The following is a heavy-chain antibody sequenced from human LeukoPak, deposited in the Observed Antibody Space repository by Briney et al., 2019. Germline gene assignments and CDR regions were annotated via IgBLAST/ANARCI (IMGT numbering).Heavy chain of an antibody. CDR2: IYYSGST. CDR3: ARTVRDSSGNYPRWLDP. Sequence: SETLSLTCTVSGGSISSYYWSWIRQPPGKGLEWIGYIYYSGSTKYNPSLKSRATISVDTSKNQFSLKVSSVTAADTAVYFCARTVRDSSGNYPRWLDPWGQGTLVTVSS. CDR1: GGSISSYY. V-gene: IGHV4-59*01. D-gene: IGHD3-22*01. J-gene: IGHJ5*02.